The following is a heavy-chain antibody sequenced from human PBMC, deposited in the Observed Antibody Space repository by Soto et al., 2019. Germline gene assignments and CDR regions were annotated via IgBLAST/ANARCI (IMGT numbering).Heavy chain of an antibody. V-gene: IGHV3-21*01. CDR1: GFTFSSYS. CDR2: ISSSSSYI. Sequence: GGSLRLSCAASGFTFSSYSMNWVRQAPGKGLEWVSSISSSSSYIYYADSVKGRFTISRDNAKNSLYLQMNSLRAEDTAVYYCARDPYLQSVYADYYDAFDLWGQGTMVTVSS. CDR3: ARDPYLQSVYADYYDAFDL. D-gene: IGHD4-17*01. J-gene: IGHJ3*01.